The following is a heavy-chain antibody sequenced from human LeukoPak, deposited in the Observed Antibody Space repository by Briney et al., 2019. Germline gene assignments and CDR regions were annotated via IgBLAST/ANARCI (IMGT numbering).Heavy chain of an antibody. J-gene: IGHJ4*02. CDR3: AREEGGYFDY. D-gene: IGHD3-16*01. V-gene: IGHV3-20*04. Sequence: GGSLRLSCAASGFSFDDYDMSWVRQAPAKGLEWVSGINWNGGSTGYADSVKGRFTISRDNAKNSLYLQMSSLRAEDTALYYCAREEGGYFDYWGQGTLVTVSS. CDR1: GFSFDDYD. CDR2: INWNGGST.